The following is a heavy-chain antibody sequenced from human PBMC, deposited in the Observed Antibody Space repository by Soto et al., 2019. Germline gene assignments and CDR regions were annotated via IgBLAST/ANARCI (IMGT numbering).Heavy chain of an antibody. CDR2: IIPIFGTA. Sequence: ASVKVSCKASGGTFSSYAISWVRQAPGQGLEWMGGIIPIFGTANYAQKFQGRVMITADESTSTAYMELSSLRSEDTAVYYCARAPPLRFLEWPHYFDYWGQGTLVTVSS. J-gene: IGHJ4*02. CDR3: ARAPPLRFLEWPHYFDY. V-gene: IGHV1-69*13. D-gene: IGHD3-3*01. CDR1: GGTFSSYA.